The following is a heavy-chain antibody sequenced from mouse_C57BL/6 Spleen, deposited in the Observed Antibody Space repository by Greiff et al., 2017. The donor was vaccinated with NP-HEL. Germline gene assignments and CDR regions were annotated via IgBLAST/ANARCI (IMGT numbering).Heavy chain of an antibody. Sequence: EVQLQQSGPELVKPGASVKIPCKASGYTFTDYNMDWVKQSHGKSLEWIGDINPNNGGTIYNQKFKGKATLTVDKSSSTAYMELRSLTSEDTAVYYCARPHYYGSSYVWFAYWGQRTLVTVSA. V-gene: IGHV1-18*01. CDR3: ARPHYYGSSYVWFAY. CDR2: INPNNGGT. J-gene: IGHJ3*01. CDR1: GYTFTDYN. D-gene: IGHD1-1*01.